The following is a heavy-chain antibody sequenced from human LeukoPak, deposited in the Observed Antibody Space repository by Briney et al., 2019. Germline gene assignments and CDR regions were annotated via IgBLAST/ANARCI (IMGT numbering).Heavy chain of an antibody. D-gene: IGHD6-13*01. Sequence: GGSLRLSCAASGFTFSSYSLNWVRQAPGKGLEWVSSINSSSSYIYYEDSVKGRFTISRDNAKNSLYLQMNSLRAEDTAVYSCARDLRYSSSWYLSPFDYWGQGTLVTVSS. CDR3: ARDLRYSSSWYLSPFDY. J-gene: IGHJ4*02. V-gene: IGHV3-21*01. CDR1: GFTFSSYS. CDR2: INSSSSYI.